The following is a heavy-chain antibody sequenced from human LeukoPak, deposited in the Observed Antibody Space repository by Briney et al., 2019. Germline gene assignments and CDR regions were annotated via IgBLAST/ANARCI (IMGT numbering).Heavy chain of an antibody. CDR2: IDTTTGNP. J-gene: IGHJ4*02. CDR1: GYPFIAHF. Sequence: ASVKVSCKASGYPFIAHFLNWVRQAPGQGLEWMGNIDTTTGNPRYVQDFTGRFVFSLDTSVSTAYLQITSLKADDTAAYYCVRGTPTPGMDYWGQGTQVTVSS. V-gene: IGHV7-4-1*02. D-gene: IGHD3-10*01. CDR3: VRGTPTPGMDY.